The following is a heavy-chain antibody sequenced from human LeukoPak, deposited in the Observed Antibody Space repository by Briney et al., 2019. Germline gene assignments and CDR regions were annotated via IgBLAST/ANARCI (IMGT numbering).Heavy chain of an antibody. CDR3: ARLIPYGDYTKAFDI. Sequence: GESPKISCKGSGYSFTSYWIGWVRQMPGKGLEWMGIIYPGDSDTRYSPSFQGQVTISADKSISTAYLQWSSLKASDTAMYYCARLIPYGDYTKAFDIWGQGTMVTVSS. CDR1: GYSFTSYW. J-gene: IGHJ3*02. V-gene: IGHV5-51*01. D-gene: IGHD4-17*01. CDR2: IYPGDSDT.